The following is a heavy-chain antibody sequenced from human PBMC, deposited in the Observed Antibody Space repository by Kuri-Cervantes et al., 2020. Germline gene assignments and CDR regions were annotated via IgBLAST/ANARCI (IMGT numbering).Heavy chain of an antibody. CDR2: ISSSGSTI. Sequence: GGSLRLSCAASGFTFSDYYMSWIRQAPGKGLEWVSYISSSGSTIYYADSVKGRFTISRDNAKNTLYLQMNSLRAEDTAVYYCAKECYEEYKNWFDPWGQGTLVTVSS. CDR3: AKECYEEYKNWFDP. D-gene: IGHD5-12*01. V-gene: IGHV3-11*01. J-gene: IGHJ5*02. CDR1: GFTFSDYY.